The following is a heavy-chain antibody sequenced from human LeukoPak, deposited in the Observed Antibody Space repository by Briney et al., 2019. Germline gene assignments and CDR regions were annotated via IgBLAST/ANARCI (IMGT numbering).Heavy chain of an antibody. CDR3: AKDRWAALTEYFQH. CDR2: ISGSGGST. V-gene: IGHV3-23*01. J-gene: IGHJ1*01. Sequence: GGSLRLSCAASGFTFSGYAMSWVRQAPGKGLEWVSGISGSGGSTYYADSVKGRFTISRDNSKNTLYLQMNSLRAEDTAVYYCAKDRWAALTEYFQHWGQGTLVTVSS. D-gene: IGHD4-23*01. CDR1: GFTFSGYA.